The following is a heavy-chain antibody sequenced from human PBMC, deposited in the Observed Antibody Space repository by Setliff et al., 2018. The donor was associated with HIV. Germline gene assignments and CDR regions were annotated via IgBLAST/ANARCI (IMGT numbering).Heavy chain of an antibody. CDR1: GYSFTYYA. V-gene: IGHV1-3*01. CDR3: ARDRGYGSGSYYADNWFDP. Sequence: ASVKVSCKASGYSFTYYAVHWVRQAPGQRLEWMGRINAGNGHTEYSQNFQDRITFTRDTSASTVYMEFTSLGSEDTAVYYCARDRGYGSGSYYADNWFDPWGQGTLVTVSS. D-gene: IGHD3-10*01. CDR2: INAGNGHT. J-gene: IGHJ5*02.